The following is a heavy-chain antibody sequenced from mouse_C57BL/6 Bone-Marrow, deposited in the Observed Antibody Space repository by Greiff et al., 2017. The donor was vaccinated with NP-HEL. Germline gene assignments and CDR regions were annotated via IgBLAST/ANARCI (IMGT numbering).Heavy chain of an antibody. D-gene: IGHD2-3*01. CDR1: GYTFTSYW. CDR3: ARDGYYVAY. V-gene: IGHV1-64*01. CDR2: IHPNSGST. Sequence: QVQLQQPGAELVKPGASVKLSCKASGYTFTSYWMHWVKQRPGQGLEWIGMIHPNSGSTNYNEKFKSKATLTVDKSYSTAYMQLSSLTSEDSAVYSCARDGYYVAYWGQGTLVTVSA. J-gene: IGHJ3*01.